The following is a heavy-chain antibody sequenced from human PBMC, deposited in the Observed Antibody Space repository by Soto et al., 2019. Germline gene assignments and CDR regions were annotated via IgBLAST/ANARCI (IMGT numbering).Heavy chain of an antibody. CDR1: GFTFSSYA. CDR2: ISGSGDTI. Sequence: EVQLLDSGGGLVQPGGSLRLSCTATGFTFSSYAIGWVRQAPGKGLEGVSSISGSGDTIYYADFVKGRFTISRDNSQNTLYLQMNCRRAEYTSLYYCAKGPGSYSDFDYWGQGTLVTVSS. J-gene: IGHJ4*02. CDR3: AKGPGSYSDFDY. V-gene: IGHV3-23*01. D-gene: IGHD1-26*01.